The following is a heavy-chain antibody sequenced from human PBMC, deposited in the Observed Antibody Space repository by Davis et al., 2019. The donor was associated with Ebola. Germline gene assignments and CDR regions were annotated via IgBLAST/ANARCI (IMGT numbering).Heavy chain of an antibody. Sequence: SETLSLTCAVYGGSFSGYYWSWIRQPPGKGLEWIGEINHRGSTNYNPSLKSRVTISVDTSKNQFSLKLSSVTAADTAVYYWARVVAGTAGWFEPRGQGTLVTVSS. CDR1: GGSFSGYY. CDR2: INHRGST. V-gene: IGHV4-34*01. CDR3: ARVVAGTAGWFEP. D-gene: IGHD2-15*01. J-gene: IGHJ5*02.